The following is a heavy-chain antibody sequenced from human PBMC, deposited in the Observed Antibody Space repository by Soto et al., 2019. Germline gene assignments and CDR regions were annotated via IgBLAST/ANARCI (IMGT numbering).Heavy chain of an antibody. CDR3: ARDCTGGSCFCIY. Sequence: QVQLVQSAAEVKKPGASVKVSCKASGYTLTNYAISWVRQAPGQGPEWMGWINTYNGNSNYAQKFQGRVTMTTDTSTNKAYMELRSLTSDDAAVYYCARDCTGGSCFCIYWGQGTLVTVSS. CDR1: GYTLTNYA. D-gene: IGHD2-15*01. V-gene: IGHV1-18*01. J-gene: IGHJ4*02. CDR2: INTYNGNS.